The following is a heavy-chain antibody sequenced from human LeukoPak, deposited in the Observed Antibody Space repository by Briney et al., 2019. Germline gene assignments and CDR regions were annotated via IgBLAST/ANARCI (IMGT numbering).Heavy chain of an antibody. CDR3: ARGYQLLSIDD. CDR1: GFTFSSYG. D-gene: IGHD2-2*01. Sequence: GGSLRLSCAASGFTFSSYGMHWVRQAPGKGLEWVAVIWYDGSNKYYADSVKGRFTISRDNSKNTLYLQMNSLRAEDTAVYYCARGYQLLSIDDWGQGTLVTVSS. V-gene: IGHV3-33*01. CDR2: IWYDGSNK. J-gene: IGHJ4*02.